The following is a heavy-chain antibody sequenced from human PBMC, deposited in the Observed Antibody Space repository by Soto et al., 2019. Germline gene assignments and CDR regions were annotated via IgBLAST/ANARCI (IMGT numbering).Heavy chain of an antibody. D-gene: IGHD6-19*01. Sequence: GGSLRLSCAASGFTFGNYAMSWVRQAPGKGLEWVSAIADSGTTTYYADSVKGRLTVSGDNSKNTLYLQMHSLRAEDTAVYYCAKDRGGSGWRFDYWGQGTLVTVSS. J-gene: IGHJ4*02. CDR2: IADSGTTT. CDR1: GFTFGNYA. V-gene: IGHV3-23*01. CDR3: AKDRGGSGWRFDY.